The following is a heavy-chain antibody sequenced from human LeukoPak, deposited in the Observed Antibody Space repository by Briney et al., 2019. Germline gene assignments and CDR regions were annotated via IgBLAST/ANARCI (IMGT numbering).Heavy chain of an antibody. J-gene: IGHJ4*02. CDR3: ARRQGRYFDY. CDR2: ISAGNGNT. CDR1: GYTFTNNA. V-gene: IGHV1-3*01. Sequence: GASVKVSCKASGYTFTNNALHWVRQAPGQRLEWMGWISAGNGNTKYSQRFQGRVTFIRDTSATTGYTELSSLTSEDTAVYYCARRQGRYFDYWGQGTLVTVSS.